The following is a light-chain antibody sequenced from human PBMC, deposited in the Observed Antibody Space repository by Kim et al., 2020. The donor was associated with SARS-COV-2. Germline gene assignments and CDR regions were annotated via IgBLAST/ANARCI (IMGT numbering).Light chain of an antibody. V-gene: IGKV3-11*01. CDR2: EAS. Sequence: DIVLTQSPATLSLSPGERATLSCRASQSISSNLAWYQQKPGQAPRLLIYEASTRATGIPARFSGSGSGTDFTLTISSLQPEDFALYYCQQRSTWPPWTFGQGTKVDIK. J-gene: IGKJ1*01. CDR3: QQRSTWPPWT. CDR1: QSISSN.